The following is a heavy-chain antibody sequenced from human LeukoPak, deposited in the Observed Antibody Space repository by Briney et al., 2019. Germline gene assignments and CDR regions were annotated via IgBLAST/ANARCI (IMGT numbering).Heavy chain of an antibody. CDR2: IIPNLGTT. CDR1: GGTSNSHA. CDR3: ATTNDGGGYQWGDFFDF. D-gene: IGHD3-22*01. Sequence: SVKVSCKASGGTSNSHAISWVRQAPGQGLEWMGRIIPNLGTTNRAQNFQDRVTFTADKSTNTAYMELTSLTSDDTAVYYCATTNDGGGYQWGDFFDFWGQGTLVIVSS. J-gene: IGHJ4*02. V-gene: IGHV1-69*04.